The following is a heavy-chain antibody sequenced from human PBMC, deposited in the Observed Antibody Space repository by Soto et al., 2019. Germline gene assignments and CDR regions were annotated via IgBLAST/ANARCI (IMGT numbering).Heavy chain of an antibody. V-gene: IGHV4-30-4*01. CDR1: GGSISSGDSY. J-gene: IGHJ6*02. Sequence: VQLQESGPGLVKPSQTLSLTCTVSGGSISSGDSYWSWIRQFRGKGLEWIGYTYHSGSPYYNPSLKSRVTISVDTSKNQFSLKLNSVTAADTAVYYCAREGAASYSYYYGTDVWGQGTTVTVSS. D-gene: IGHD3-16*01. CDR2: TYHSGSP. CDR3: AREGAASYSYYYGTDV.